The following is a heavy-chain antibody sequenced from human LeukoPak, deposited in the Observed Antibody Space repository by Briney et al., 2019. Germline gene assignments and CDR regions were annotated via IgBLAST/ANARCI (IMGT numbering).Heavy chain of an antibody. CDR1: GGSISSGSYY. J-gene: IGHJ4*02. D-gene: IGHD2-21*02. V-gene: IGHV4-61*02. CDR2: IYTSPST. Sequence: SLXXTVSGGSISSGSYYWSWIRQAAGKGLEXIWRIYTSPSTHYNPSLKSRVTISVDTSKNQFSLKLSSVTAADTAVYYCARLGHCGGDCYPDYWGQGTLVTVSS. CDR3: ARLGHCGGDCYPDY.